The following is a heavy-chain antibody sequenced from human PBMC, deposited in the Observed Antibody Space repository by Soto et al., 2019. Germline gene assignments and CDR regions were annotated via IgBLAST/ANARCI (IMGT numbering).Heavy chain of an antibody. Sequence: KGLEWIGEINHSGSTNYNPSLKSRVTISVDTSKNQFSLKLSSVTAADTAVYYCARGSMIVVVGYYYYGMAVWGQGTTVTVSS. CDR2: INHSGST. D-gene: IGHD3-22*01. J-gene: IGHJ6*02. CDR3: ARGSMIVVVGYYYYGMAV. V-gene: IGHV4-34*09.